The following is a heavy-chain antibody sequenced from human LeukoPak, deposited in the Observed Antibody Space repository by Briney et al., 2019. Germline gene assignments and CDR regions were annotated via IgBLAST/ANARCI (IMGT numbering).Heavy chain of an antibody. CDR1: GYTFTSYG. CDR2: ISAYNGNT. J-gene: IGHJ4*02. V-gene: IGHV1-18*01. D-gene: IGHD3-10*01. CDR3: ARDTITMVRGVDY. Sequence: ASVKVSCKASGYTFTSYGISWVRQAPGQGLEWMGWISAYNGNTNYAQKLQGRVTMSTDTSTSTGYMELRSLRSDDTAVYYCARDTITMVRGVDYWGPGTLVTVSS.